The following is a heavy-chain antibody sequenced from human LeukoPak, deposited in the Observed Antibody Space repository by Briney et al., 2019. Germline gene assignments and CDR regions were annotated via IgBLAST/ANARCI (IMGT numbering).Heavy chain of an antibody. CDR1: GGSFSGYY. V-gene: IGHV4-34*01. CDR2: INHSGST. Sequence: SETLSLTCAVYGGSFSGYYWSWIRQPPGKGLEWIGEINHSGSTNYNPSLKSRVTISVDTSKNQFSLKLSSVTAADTAVYYCEGADREEAYNHRIDYWGQGTLVTVSS. CDR3: EGADREEAYNHRIDY. J-gene: IGHJ4*02. D-gene: IGHD1-1*01.